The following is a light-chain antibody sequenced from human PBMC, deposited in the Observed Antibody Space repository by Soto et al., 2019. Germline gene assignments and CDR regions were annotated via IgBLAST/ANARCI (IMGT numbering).Light chain of an antibody. CDR3: QQYNSYSEA. V-gene: IGKV1-5*01. CDR1: QRISRA. CDR2: DAS. Sequence: DIQMTQSPSTLSAPVGDTVTITCRASQRISRALAWYQQKPGKAPKLLIYDASTLKSGVPSRFSGSGSGTEFTLTISSLQPDAFATYYCQQYNSYSEAFGQGITVDI. J-gene: IGKJ1*01.